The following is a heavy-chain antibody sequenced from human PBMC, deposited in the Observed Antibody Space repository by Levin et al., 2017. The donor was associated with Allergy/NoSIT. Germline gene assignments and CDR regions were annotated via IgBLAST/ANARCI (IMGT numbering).Heavy chain of an antibody. CDR2: IRSNADGGTR. D-gene: IGHD3-22*01. CDR1: EFTFSKAW. J-gene: IGHJ4*02. V-gene: IGHV3-15*01. Sequence: GGSLRLSCAASEFTFSKAWMSWVRQAPGKGLEWVGRIRSNADGGTRDYAAPVRGRFTILRDASQNTLSLQMNSLRTEDTAVYYCTTLFHNDDTSDDCEYWGQGTRVSVSS. CDR3: TTLFHNDDTSDDCEY.